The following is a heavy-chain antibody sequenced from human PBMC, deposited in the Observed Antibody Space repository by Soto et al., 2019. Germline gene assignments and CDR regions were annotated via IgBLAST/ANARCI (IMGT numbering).Heavy chain of an antibody. V-gene: IGHV3-7*01. D-gene: IGHD6-19*01. Sequence: GGSLRLSCAASGFTFSSYWMSWVRQAPGKGLEWVANIKQDGSEKYYVDSVRGRFTISRDNAKNSLYLQMNSLRAEDTAVYFCARVAYSYGWIFDYWGRGTLVTVS. CDR2: IKQDGSEK. CDR1: GFTFSSYW. J-gene: IGHJ4*01. CDR3: ARVAYSYGWIFDY.